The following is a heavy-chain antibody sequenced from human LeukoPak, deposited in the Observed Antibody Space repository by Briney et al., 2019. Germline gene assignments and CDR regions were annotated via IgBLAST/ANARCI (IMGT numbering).Heavy chain of an antibody. Sequence: ASVKVSCKASGYTFTGYYMHWVRQAPGQGLEWMGRINPNSGGTNYAQKFQGWVTMTRDTSISTAYMELSRLRSDDTAVYYCARVGGSGSYFGAFDIWGQGTMVTVSS. D-gene: IGHD3-10*01. CDR1: GYTFTGYY. V-gene: IGHV1-2*04. CDR3: ARVGGSGSYFGAFDI. CDR2: INPNSGGT. J-gene: IGHJ3*02.